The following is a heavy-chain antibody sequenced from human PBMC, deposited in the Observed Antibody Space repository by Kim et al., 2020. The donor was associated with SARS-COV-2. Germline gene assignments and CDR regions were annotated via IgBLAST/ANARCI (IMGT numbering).Heavy chain of an antibody. V-gene: IGHV1-2*06. CDR3: ARGLPTTIFGEVIRYDY. J-gene: IGHJ4*02. CDR2: INPNSGGT. CDR1: GYTFTGYY. Sequence: ASVKVSCKASGYTFTGYYMHWVRQAPGQGLEWMGRINPNSGGTNYAQKFQGGVTMTRDTSISTAYMELSRLRSDDTAVYYCARGLPTTIFGEVIRYDYWGQGTLVTVSS. D-gene: IGHD3-3*02.